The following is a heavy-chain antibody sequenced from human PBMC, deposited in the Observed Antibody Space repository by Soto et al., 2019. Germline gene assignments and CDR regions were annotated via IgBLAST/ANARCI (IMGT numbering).Heavy chain of an antibody. CDR2: IVPVFGRP. V-gene: IGHV1-69*13. Sequence: SVKVSCKASGGSLSDFGISWVRQAPGQGLEWMGGIVPVFGRPNYAQRFRGRLTITADESKSTGYMELISLRSDDKAVYYCAREGSGYNFWGQGTQVTVSS. CDR1: GGSLSDFG. J-gene: IGHJ4*02. CDR3: AREGSGYNF. D-gene: IGHD5-12*01.